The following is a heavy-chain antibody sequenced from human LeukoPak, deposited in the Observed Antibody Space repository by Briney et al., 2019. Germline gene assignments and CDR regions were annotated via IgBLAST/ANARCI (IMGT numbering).Heavy chain of an antibody. CDR3: AREISGSSYLTWFDP. CDR2: IYYSGST. CDR1: GGSISSGGYY. Sequence: SETLSLTCTVSGGSISSGGYYWSWIRQHPGKGLEWIGYIYYSGSTYYNPSLKSRVTISVDTSKNQFSLKLSSVTAADTAVYYCAREISGSSYLTWFDPWGQGTLVTVSS. V-gene: IGHV4-31*03. D-gene: IGHD6-13*01. J-gene: IGHJ5*02.